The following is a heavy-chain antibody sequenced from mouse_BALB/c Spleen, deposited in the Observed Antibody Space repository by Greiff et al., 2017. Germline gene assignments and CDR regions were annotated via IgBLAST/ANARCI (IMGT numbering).Heavy chain of an antibody. CDR3: TRTNYAMDY. CDR1: GFTFSSYW. J-gene: IGHJ4*01. CDR2: IRLKSDNYAT. Sequence: EVKVVESGGGLVQPGGSMKLSCVASGFTFSSYWMSWVRQSPEKGLEWVAEIRLKSDNYATHYAESVKGKFTISRDDSKSRLYLQMNSLRAEDTGIYYCTRTNYAMDYWGQGTSVTVSS. V-gene: IGHV6-6*02.